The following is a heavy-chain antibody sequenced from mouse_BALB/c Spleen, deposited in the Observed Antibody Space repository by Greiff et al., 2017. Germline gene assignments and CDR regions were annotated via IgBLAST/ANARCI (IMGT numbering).Heavy chain of an antibody. V-gene: IGHV2-9*02. CDR2: IWAGGST. Sequence: VKLMESGPGLVAPSQSLSITCTVSGFSLTSNGVHWVRQPPGKGLEWLGVIWAGGSTNYNSALMSRMSIIKDNSKSQVVLIMNSRQTDDTAVYYCARKGDDGSNYWGQGTLVTVSA. J-gene: IGHJ3*01. D-gene: IGHD2-12*01. CDR1: GFSLTSNG. CDR3: ARKGDDGSNY.